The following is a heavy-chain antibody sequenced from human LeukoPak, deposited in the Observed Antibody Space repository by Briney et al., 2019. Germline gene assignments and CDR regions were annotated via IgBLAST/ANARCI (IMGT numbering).Heavy chain of an antibody. CDR1: GGSFSGYW. CDR3: TMGGPAVAVPGDY. J-gene: IGHJ4*02. CDR2: INHSGTT. V-gene: IGHV4-34*01. D-gene: IGHD6-19*01. Sequence: PSETLSLTCAVYGGSFSGYWWSWIRQLPDKGLEWIGEINHSGTTNYNPSLKSRVTISVDLSNDQFSLKLSSVTAADTAVYYCTMGGPAVAVPGDYWGQGSLVAVSS.